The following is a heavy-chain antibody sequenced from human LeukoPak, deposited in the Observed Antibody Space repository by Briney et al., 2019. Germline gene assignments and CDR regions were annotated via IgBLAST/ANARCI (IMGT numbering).Heavy chain of an antibody. Sequence: GGSLRLSGAASGLTFSSYSMNWVGQGPGKGLEWVSSISSSSSYIYYADSVKGRFTISRDNAKNSLYLQMNSLRAEATALYYCARDNKYYWSQGTLVTVSS. J-gene: IGHJ4*02. CDR1: GLTFSSYS. V-gene: IGHV3-21*01. D-gene: IGHD2/OR15-2a*01. CDR2: ISSSSSYI. CDR3: ARDNKYY.